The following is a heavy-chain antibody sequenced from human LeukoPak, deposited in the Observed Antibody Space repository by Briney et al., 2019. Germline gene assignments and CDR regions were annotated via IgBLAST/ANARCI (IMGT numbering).Heavy chain of an antibody. D-gene: IGHD3-22*01. CDR3: ARVSYYDSSGNRGAFDY. Sequence: SETLSLTCAVYGGSFSGYYWSWIRQPPGKGLEWIGEINHSGSTNYNPSLKSRVAISVDTSKNQFSLKLSSVTAADTAVYYCARVSYYDSSGNRGAFDYWGQGTLVTVSS. CDR2: INHSGST. J-gene: IGHJ4*02. V-gene: IGHV4-34*01. CDR1: GGSFSGYY.